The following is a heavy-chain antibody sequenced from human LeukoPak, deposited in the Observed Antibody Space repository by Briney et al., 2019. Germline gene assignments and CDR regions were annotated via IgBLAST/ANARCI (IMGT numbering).Heavy chain of an antibody. D-gene: IGHD3-22*01. J-gene: IGHJ4*02. V-gene: IGHV4-61*02. CDR3: ARGDDSSGPRY. Sequence: PSETLSLTCTVSGGSISSSSYYWGWIRQPAGKGLEWIGRIYTSGSTNYNPSLKSRVTMSVDTSKNQFSLKLSSVTAADTAVYYCARGDDSSGPRYWGQGTLVTVSS. CDR2: IYTSGST. CDR1: GGSISSSSYY.